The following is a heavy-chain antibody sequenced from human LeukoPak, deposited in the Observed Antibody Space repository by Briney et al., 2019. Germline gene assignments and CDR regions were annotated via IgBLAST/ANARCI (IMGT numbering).Heavy chain of an antibody. J-gene: IGHJ4*02. V-gene: IGHV3-33*01. D-gene: IGHD2-15*01. CDR1: GFTFSSYG. CDR2: IWYDGSNK. CDR3: ARVRGYCSGGSCYVFDY. Sequence: GGSLRLSCAASGFTFSSYGMHWVRQAPGKGLEWVAVIWYDGSNKYYADSVKGRFTISRDNSKNTLYLQMNSLRAEDTAVYYCARVRGYCSGGSCYVFDYWGQGTLVTVSS.